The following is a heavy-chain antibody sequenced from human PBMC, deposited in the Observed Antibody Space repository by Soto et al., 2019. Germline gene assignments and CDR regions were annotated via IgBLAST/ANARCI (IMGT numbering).Heavy chain of an antibody. Sequence: GASVKVSCKASGGTFSSYAISWVRQAPGQGLEWMGGIIPIFGTANYAQKFQGRVTITADESTSTAYMELSSLRSEDTAVYYCARAIAAAVAPFFAFWGQETLVTVPS. CDR1: GGTFSSYA. CDR3: ARAIAAAVAPFFAF. V-gene: IGHV1-69*13. CDR2: IIPIFGTA. D-gene: IGHD6-13*01. J-gene: IGHJ4*02.